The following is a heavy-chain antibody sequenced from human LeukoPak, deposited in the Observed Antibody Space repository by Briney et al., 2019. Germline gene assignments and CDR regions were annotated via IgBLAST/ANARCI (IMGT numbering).Heavy chain of an antibody. Sequence: PSETLSLTCTVSGGSISSSSYYWGWIRQPPGKGLEWIGSIYYSGGTYYNPSLKSRVTISVDTSKNQFSLKLSSVTAADTAVYYCAILSGYDFWSGYPRDYYYYGMDVWGQGTTVTVSS. D-gene: IGHD3-3*01. CDR2: IYYSGGT. J-gene: IGHJ6*02. CDR1: GGSISSSSYY. V-gene: IGHV4-39*01. CDR3: AILSGYDFWSGYPRDYYYYGMDV.